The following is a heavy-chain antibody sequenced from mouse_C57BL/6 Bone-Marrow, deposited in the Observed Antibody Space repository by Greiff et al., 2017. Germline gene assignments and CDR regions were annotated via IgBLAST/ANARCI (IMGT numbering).Heavy chain of an antibody. CDR2: IYPGSGNT. V-gene: IGHV1-76*01. CDR1: GYTFTDYY. J-gene: IGHJ1*03. CDR3: AGDYYGSSYWYFDV. D-gene: IGHD1-1*01. Sequence: QVQLQQSGAELVRPGASVKLSCKASGYTFTDYYINWVKQRPGQGLEWIARIYPGSGNTYYNEKFQGKATLTVEKSSSTAYMQLSSLTSEDSAGSCCAGDYYGSSYWYFDVWGTGTTVTVSS.